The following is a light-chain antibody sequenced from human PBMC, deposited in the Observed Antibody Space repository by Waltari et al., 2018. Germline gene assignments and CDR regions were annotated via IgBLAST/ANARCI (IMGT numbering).Light chain of an antibody. Sequence: DIQMTQSPSSLSASIGDRVNITCRASQSISRSLSWYQQNAGKSPRLLICGAISLQSGVPSRFSGTDSGTDFTLTISSLQPEDSAMYYCQQNYNVPPTFGGGTKVDIK. CDR2: GAI. CDR3: QQNYNVPPT. J-gene: IGKJ4*01. V-gene: IGKV1-39*01. CDR1: QSISRS.